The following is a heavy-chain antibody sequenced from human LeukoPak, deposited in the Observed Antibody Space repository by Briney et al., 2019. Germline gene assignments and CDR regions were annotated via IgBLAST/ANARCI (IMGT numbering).Heavy chain of an antibody. J-gene: IGHJ5*02. CDR1: GGTFSSYA. V-gene: IGHV1-69*13. CDR2: IIPIFGTA. Sequence: GASVKVSCKASGGTFSSYAISWVRQAPGQGLEWMGGIIPIFGTANYAQKFQGRVTITADESTSTAYMELSSLRSEDTAVYYCARVVDIVVVPAAEALDPWGQGTLVTVSS. D-gene: IGHD2-2*01. CDR3: ARVVDIVVVPAAEALDP.